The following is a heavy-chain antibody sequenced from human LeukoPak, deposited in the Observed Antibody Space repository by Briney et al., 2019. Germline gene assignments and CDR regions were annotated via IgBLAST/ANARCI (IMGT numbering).Heavy chain of an antibody. J-gene: IGHJ4*02. CDR3: AKGAPFDY. CDR1: GFTFSSYA. V-gene: IGHV3-23*01. CDR2: INDNGAAP. Sequence: PGGSLRLSCAASGFTFSSYAMSWVRQAPGKGLKWVSTINDNGAAPYYADSVKGRFTISRDNSYNTVSLQMNSLRDEDTGVYYCAKGAPFDYWGQGALVTVSS.